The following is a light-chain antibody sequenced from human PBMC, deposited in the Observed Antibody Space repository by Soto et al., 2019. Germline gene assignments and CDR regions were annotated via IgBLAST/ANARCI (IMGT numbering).Light chain of an antibody. CDR3: QHYNNWPYT. V-gene: IGKV3-15*01. CDR2: HAS. J-gene: IGKJ2*01. Sequence: EIVMTQSPATLSVSSGEKATLSCRASQIVSSNLAWYQQKPGQAPRFLIFHASTRATGIPDRFSGSGSGTEFTLTISRLQSEDFAVYYCQHYNNWPYTFGQGTKLEIK. CDR1: QIVSSN.